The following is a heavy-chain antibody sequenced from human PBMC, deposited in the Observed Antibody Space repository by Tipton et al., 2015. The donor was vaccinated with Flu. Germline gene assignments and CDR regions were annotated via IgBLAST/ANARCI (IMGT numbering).Heavy chain of an antibody. CDR3: AKHKIVRANPNIFGGISLDV. CDR2: ISGSSGKT. Sequence: CAAAGFTFSNSAMSWVRQAPGKGLEWVSAISGSSGKTYYADSVKGRFTISRDNSKNTLFLQMNSLRAEDTAVYYCAKHKIVRANPNIFGGISLDVWGQGTTVSVSS. CDR1: GFTFSNSA. J-gene: IGHJ6*02. D-gene: IGHD3-16*01. V-gene: IGHV3-23*01.